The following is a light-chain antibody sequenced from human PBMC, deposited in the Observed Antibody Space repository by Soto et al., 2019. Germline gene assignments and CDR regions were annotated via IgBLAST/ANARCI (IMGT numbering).Light chain of an antibody. CDR1: QSVSSSY. CDR3: QQYGSSSWT. CDR2: GAS. V-gene: IGKV3-20*01. Sequence: EIALTQSPGTLSLSPGERATLACRASQSVSSSYLAWYQQKAGQAPRLLIYGASSRATGIPDRFSGSGSGTGFTLTISRREPEDFAVYYCQQYGSSSWTFGPGTKVDVK. J-gene: IGKJ1*01.